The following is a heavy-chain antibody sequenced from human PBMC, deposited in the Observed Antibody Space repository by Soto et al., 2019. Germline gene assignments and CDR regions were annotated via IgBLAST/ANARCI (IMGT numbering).Heavy chain of an antibody. CDR2: ISYDGSNK. CDR1: GFTFSSYG. J-gene: IGHJ1*01. D-gene: IGHD2-21*02. CDR3: AKVGYGGNSAYIHH. Sequence: QVQLVESGGGVVQPGRSLRLSCAASGFTFSSYGMHWVRQAPGKGLEWVAVISYDGSNKYYADSVKGRFTISRDNSKNTVYLQMNSLRLEDTALYYCAKVGYGGNSAYIHHWGQGTLVTVSS. V-gene: IGHV3-30*18.